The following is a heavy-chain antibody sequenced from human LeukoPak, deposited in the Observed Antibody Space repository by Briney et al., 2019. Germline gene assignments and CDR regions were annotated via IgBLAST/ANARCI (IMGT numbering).Heavy chain of an antibody. CDR2: IYPGDSDT. CDR3: ARQVRDCSSTTCYRFYYYGLDV. Sequence: GESLKISCKGSGYSFTNYWIGWVRQMPGKGLEWMGIIYPGDSDTRYSPSFQGQVTISAAKSASTAYLQWSSLKASDTAIYYCARQVRDCSSTTCYRFYYYGLDVWGQGTTVTVSS. D-gene: IGHD2-2*01. CDR1: GYSFTNYW. V-gene: IGHV5-51*01. J-gene: IGHJ6*02.